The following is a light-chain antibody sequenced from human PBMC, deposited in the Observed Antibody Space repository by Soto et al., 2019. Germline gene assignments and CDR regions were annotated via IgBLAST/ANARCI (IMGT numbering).Light chain of an antibody. CDR3: SSYTRSTTVG. Sequence: QSALTQPPSVSGSPGQSVTISCTGTSGDVGTYNRVSWYQQPPGTAPKLMIYEVTNRPSGVPDRFSGSKSGNTASLTISGLQAEDEADYYCSSYTRSTTVGFGGGTKLTVL. V-gene: IGLV2-18*02. J-gene: IGLJ2*01. CDR1: SGDVGTYNR. CDR2: EVT.